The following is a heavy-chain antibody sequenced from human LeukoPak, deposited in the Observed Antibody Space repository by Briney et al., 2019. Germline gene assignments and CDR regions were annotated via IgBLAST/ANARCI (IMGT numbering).Heavy chain of an antibody. CDR1: GFTFYDYT. V-gene: IGHV3-43*01. D-gene: IGHD5-12*01. CDR2: ISWDGGST. CDR3: AKAATTYYYYGMDV. Sequence: AGGSLRLSCAASGFTFYDYTMHWVRQAPGKGLEWVSLISWDGGSTYYADSVKGRFTISRDNSKNSLYLQMNSLRTEGTALYYCAKAATTYYYYGMDVWGQGTTVTVSS. J-gene: IGHJ6*02.